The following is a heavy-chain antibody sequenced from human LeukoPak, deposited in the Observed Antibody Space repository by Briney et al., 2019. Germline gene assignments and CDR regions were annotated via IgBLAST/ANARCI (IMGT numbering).Heavy chain of an antibody. V-gene: IGHV1-18*04. D-gene: IGHD2-21*01. CDR1: GYTFTGYY. J-gene: IGHJ3*02. CDR2: ISAYNGNT. CDR3: VVVVIGGAFDI. Sequence: ASVKVSCKASGYTFTGYYMHWVRQAPGQGLEWMGWISAYNGNTNYAQKLQGRVTMTTDTSTSTAYMELRSLRSDDTAVYYCVVVVIGGAFDIWGQGTMVTVTS.